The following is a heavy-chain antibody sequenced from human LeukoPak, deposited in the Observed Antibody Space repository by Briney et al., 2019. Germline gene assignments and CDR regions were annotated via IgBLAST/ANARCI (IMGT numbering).Heavy chain of an antibody. CDR1: GFTFSDYY. CDR3: AKESLLLRGPLLIYYFDF. J-gene: IGHJ4*02. CDR2: ISRGDSSTI. D-gene: IGHD3-10*01. V-gene: IGHV3-11*01. Sequence: GGSLRLSCAASGFTFSDYYMSWVRQAPGKGLEWVSYISRGDSSTIYYADSVKGRFTISRDNAKNSLYLRMNSLRAEDTATYYCAKESLLLRGPLLIYYFDFWGQGTLVTVSS.